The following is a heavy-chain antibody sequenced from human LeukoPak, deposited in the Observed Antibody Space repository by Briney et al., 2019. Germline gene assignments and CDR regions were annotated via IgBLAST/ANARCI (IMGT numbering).Heavy chain of an antibody. D-gene: IGHD5-18*01. CDR2: INPSGGST. CDR1: GYTFTNYY. CDR3: ARDRGDTAMVTYYYYYYMDV. V-gene: IGHV1-46*01. Sequence: ASVKVSCKASGYTFTNYYIHWVRQAPGQGLECMGIINPSGGSTSYAQKFQGRVTMTRDMSTSTVYMELSSLRSEDTAVYYCARDRGDTAMVTYYYYYYMDVWGKGTTVTVSS. J-gene: IGHJ6*03.